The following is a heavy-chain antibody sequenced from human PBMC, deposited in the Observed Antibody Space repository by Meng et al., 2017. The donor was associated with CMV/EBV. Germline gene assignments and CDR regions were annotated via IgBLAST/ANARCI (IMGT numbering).Heavy chain of an antibody. CDR1: GGSISSYY. Sequence: SETLSPTCTVSGGSISSYYWSWIRQPPGKGLEWIGYIYYSGSTNYNPSLKSRVTISVDTSKNQFSLKLSSVTAADTAVYYCARAYSGYGELDYWGQGTLVTVSS. D-gene: IGHD5-12*01. CDR3: ARAYSGYGELDY. J-gene: IGHJ4*02. CDR2: IYYSGST. V-gene: IGHV4-59*01.